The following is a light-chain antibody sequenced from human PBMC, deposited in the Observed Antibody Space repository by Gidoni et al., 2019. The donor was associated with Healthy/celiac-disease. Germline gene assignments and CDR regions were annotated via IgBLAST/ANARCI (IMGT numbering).Light chain of an antibody. J-gene: IGLJ2*01. CDR2: RTS. Sequence: QPVVTPEPSLTVSTGGTVTLTCASSTGAVTSVYYPNWFQQKPGQAPKALIYRTSNKHSSTPARFSGSLLGGKAALTLSGVQPEDEAEYYCLLYYGGAQLVFGGGTKLTVL. CDR1: TGAVTSVYY. CDR3: LLYYGGAQLV. V-gene: IGLV7-43*01.